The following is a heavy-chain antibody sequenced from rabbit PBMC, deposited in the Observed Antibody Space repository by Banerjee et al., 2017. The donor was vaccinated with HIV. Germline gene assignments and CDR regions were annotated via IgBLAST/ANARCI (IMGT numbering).Heavy chain of an antibody. D-gene: IGHD1-1*01. J-gene: IGHJ4*01. CDR1: GFSFSNKYV. Sequence: QEQLVEYGGDLVKPGASLTLTCKASGFSFSNKYVMCWVRQAPGKGLEWIACINTSSGNTVYASWAKGRFTISRTSSTTVTLQMTSLTAADTATYFCARTTSTSYWYFTLWGPGTLVTVS. CDR2: INTSSGNT. V-gene: IGHV1S45*01. CDR3: ARTTSTSYWYFTL.